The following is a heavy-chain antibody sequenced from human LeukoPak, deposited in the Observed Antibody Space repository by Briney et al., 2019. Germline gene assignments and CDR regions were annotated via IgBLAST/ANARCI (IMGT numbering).Heavy chain of an antibody. D-gene: IGHD3-9*01. Sequence: SVKVSCKASGGTFSSYAISWVRQAPGQGLEWMGRIIPILGIANYAQKFQGRVTITADKSTSTAYMELSSLRSEDTAVYYCARGNYDILTGYDSRIKEGPAEYYFDYWGQGTLVTVSS. V-gene: IGHV1-69*04. CDR2: IIPILGIA. CDR3: ARGNYDILTGYDSRIKEGPAEYYFDY. CDR1: GGTFSSYA. J-gene: IGHJ4*02.